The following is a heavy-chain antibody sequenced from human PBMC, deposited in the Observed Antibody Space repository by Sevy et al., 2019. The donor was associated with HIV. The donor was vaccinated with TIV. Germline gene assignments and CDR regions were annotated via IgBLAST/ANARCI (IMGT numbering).Heavy chain of an antibody. D-gene: IGHD1-7*01. V-gene: IGHV1-2*02. CDR1: GYTFTGYY. CDR2: INPNSGGT. J-gene: IGHJ4*02. CDR3: ARDMELVDEGTQEFFY. Sequence: ASVKVSCKASGYTFTGYYMHWVRQAPRQGLEWMGWINPNSGGTNYAQKFQDRVTMTRDTSINTAYMELSRLRSDDTALYYCARDMELVDEGTQEFFYWGQGTLVTVSS.